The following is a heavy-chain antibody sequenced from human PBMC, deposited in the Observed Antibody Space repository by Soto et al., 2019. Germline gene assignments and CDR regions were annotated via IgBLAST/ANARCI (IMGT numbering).Heavy chain of an antibody. CDR2: IWYDGSNK. J-gene: IGHJ4*02. Sequence: QVQLVESGGGVVQPGRSLRLSCAASGFTFSSYGMHWVRQAPGKGLEWVAVIWYDGSNKYYADSVKGRFTISRDNSKNTLYLQMNSLRAEDTAVYYCARTYDPSGYYVDYWGQGTLVTVSS. V-gene: IGHV3-33*01. CDR3: ARTYDPSGYYVDY. CDR1: GFTFSSYG. D-gene: IGHD3-22*01.